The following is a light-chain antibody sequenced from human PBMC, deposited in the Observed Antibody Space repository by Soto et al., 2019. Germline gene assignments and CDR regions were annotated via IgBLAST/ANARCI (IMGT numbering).Light chain of an antibody. V-gene: IGLV2-23*01. CDR1: SSDVGSYNL. J-gene: IGLJ2*01. CDR2: EGS. CDR3: CSYAGRVV. Sequence: QSALTQPPSVSGSPGQSITISCTGTSSDVGSYNLVCWYQHHPAKAPKLMIYEGSKRPSGVFNRFSASKSGNPASLTISGLEAEDEADYACCSYAGRVVFGGGTKVTVL.